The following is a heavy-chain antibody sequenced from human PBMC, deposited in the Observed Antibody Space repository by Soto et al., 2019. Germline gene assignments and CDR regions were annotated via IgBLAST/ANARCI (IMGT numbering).Heavy chain of an antibody. CDR3: AKDLYYGSSGPTPFDY. CDR2: ISWDSGSI. Sequence: GGSLRLSCTASGFTFDYYAMHWVRQAPGKGLEWVSGISWDSGSIGYADSVKGRFTISRDNAKNSLYLQMNSLRAEDTALYYCAKDLYYGSSGPTPFDYWGQGTLVTVSS. V-gene: IGHV3-9*01. D-gene: IGHD3-22*01. J-gene: IGHJ4*02. CDR1: GFTFDYYA.